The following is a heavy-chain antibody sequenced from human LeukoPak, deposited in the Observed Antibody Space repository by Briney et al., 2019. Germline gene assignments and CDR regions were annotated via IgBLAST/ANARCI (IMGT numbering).Heavy chain of an antibody. CDR3: ARDDWGQWLVPDYYYGMDV. CDR2: ISPSGSSI. J-gene: IGHJ6*02. D-gene: IGHD6-19*01. CDR1: GLTFSDYY. V-gene: IGHV3-11*04. Sequence: GGSLRLSCAVSGLTFSDYYMSWTRQAPGKGPELVSYISPSGSSIFYVDSVKGRFTISRDNAKNSLYLQMNSLRAEDTAVYYCARDDWGQWLVPDYYYGMDVWGQGTTVTVSS.